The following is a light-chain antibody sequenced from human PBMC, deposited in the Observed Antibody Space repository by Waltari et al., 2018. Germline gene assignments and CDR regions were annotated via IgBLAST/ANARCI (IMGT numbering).Light chain of an antibody. Sequence: NFMLTQPHSVSESPGKTVTISCTRSGGSIASHYVQWYQQRPGSAPTTVIYEDNQRPSGVPDRFSGSIDSSSNSASLIISGLKTEDEADYYCQSYDSGTFNVFGSGTKVTVL. V-gene: IGLV6-57*03. J-gene: IGLJ6*01. CDR2: EDN. CDR3: QSYDSGTFNV. CDR1: GGSIASHY.